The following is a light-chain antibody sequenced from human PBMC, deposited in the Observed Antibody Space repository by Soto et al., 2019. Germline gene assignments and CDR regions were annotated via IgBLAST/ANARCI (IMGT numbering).Light chain of an antibody. J-gene: IGKJ1*01. CDR2: EAS. CDR1: QTISIY. Sequence: DIQMTQSPPSLSASVGDRVTITCRASQTISIYLSWYHQKPGKAPKLLIYEASSLQSGVPSRFSGSGSGTDFNLTISNLQPEDFATYYCLQSYSSPRTFGQGTKVEIK. V-gene: IGKV1-39*01. CDR3: LQSYSSPRT.